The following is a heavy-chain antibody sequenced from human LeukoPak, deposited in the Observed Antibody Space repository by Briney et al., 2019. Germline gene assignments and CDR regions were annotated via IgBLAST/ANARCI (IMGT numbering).Heavy chain of an antibody. D-gene: IGHD1-26*01. Sequence: AXGKXXXXVXYISSSGTTIIYADSVKGRFTISRDNAKNSLYLQMNSLRAEDTAVYYCARDDRVGALPAALDIWGQGTMVTVSS. J-gene: IGHJ3*02. CDR2: ISSSGTTI. CDR3: ARDDRVGALPAALDI. V-gene: IGHV3-48*03.